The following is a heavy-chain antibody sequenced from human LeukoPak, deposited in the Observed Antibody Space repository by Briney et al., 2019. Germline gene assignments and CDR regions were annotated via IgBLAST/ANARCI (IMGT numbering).Heavy chain of an antibody. D-gene: IGHD6-6*01. Sequence: SETLSFTCTVSGGSISSYYWSWIRQPAGKGLEWIGRIYTSGSTNYNPSLKSRVTISVDTSKNQFSLKLSSVTAADTAVYYCARDIAAPDYYYGMDVWGQGTTVTVSS. V-gene: IGHV4-4*07. J-gene: IGHJ6*02. CDR3: ARDIAAPDYYYGMDV. CDR2: IYTSGST. CDR1: GGSISSYY.